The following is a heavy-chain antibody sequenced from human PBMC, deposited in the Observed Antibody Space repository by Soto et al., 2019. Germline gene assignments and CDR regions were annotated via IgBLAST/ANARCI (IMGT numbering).Heavy chain of an antibody. Sequence: SETLSLTCAAYGGSFSGYCWSWIRQPPGKGLEWIGEINHSGRTNYNPSLKSRVTISVDTSKSQFSLKLSSVTAADTAVYYCARGRKYYDFWSGYSHPRYYFNYWGQGTLVTVSS. J-gene: IGHJ4*02. CDR3: ARGRKYYDFWSGYSHPRYYFNY. D-gene: IGHD3-3*01. CDR2: INHSGRT. CDR1: GGSFSGYC. V-gene: IGHV4-34*01.